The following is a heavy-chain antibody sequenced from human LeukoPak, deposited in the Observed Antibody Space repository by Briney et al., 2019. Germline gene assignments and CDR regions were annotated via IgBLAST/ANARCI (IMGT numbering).Heavy chain of an antibody. CDR3: ARGYYDILTGYSSGADYYYYGMDV. V-gene: IGHV4-34*01. D-gene: IGHD3-9*01. Sequence: SETLSLTCAVYGGSFSGYYWGWIRQPPGKGLEWIGNIYYSGSTYYNPSLKSRVTISVDTSKNQFSLKLSSVTAADTAVYYCARGYYDILTGYSSGADYYYYGMDVWGQGTTVTVSS. CDR1: GGSFSGYY. CDR2: IYYSGST. J-gene: IGHJ6*02.